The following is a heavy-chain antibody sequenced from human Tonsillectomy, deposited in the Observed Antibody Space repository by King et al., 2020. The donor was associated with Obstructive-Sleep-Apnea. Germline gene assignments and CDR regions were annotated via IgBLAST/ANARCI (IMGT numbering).Heavy chain of an antibody. CDR1: GFTFSSYW. D-gene: IGHD3-16*02. J-gene: IGHJ6*02. V-gene: IGHV3-74*01. CDR2: INSDGSST. CDR3: AKTPYRYYGLDV. Sequence: VQLVESGGGLVQPGGSLRLSCAASGFTFSSYWMLWVRQTPGKGLVWVSRINSDGSSTSHADSVKGRFTISRDNAKNTLYLQMNSLRAEDTAVYYCAKTPYRYYGLDVWGQGTTVTVSS.